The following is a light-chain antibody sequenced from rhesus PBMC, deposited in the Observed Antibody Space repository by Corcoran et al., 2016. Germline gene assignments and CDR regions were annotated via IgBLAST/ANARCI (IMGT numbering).Light chain of an antibody. Sequence: DIQMTQSPSSLSASVGDRVTITCRASENVNKYLHWYQQKPGKAPNLLIYAASTLQSWVPSRFSGSGSGTDYTFTIRGLQPEDVATYYCQHSFGTPVTFGPGTKLDIK. CDR3: QHSFGTPVT. CDR2: AAS. J-gene: IGKJ3*01. CDR1: ENVNKY. V-gene: IGKV1-74*01.